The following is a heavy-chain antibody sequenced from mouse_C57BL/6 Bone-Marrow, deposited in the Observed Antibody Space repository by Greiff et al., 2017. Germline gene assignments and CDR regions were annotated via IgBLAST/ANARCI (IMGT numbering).Heavy chain of an antibody. CDR3: AKRSFITTVEGYFDV. J-gene: IGHJ1*03. CDR1: GFSLTSYG. D-gene: IGHD1-1*01. CDR2: IWGGGST. Sequence: VKLMESGPGLVAPSQSLSITCTVSGFSLTSYGVDWVRQPPGKGLEWLGVIWGGGSTNYNSALMSRLSISKDKSKSQVFLKMNSLQTDDTAMYYCAKRSFITTVEGYFDVWGTGTTVTVSS. V-gene: IGHV2-9*01.